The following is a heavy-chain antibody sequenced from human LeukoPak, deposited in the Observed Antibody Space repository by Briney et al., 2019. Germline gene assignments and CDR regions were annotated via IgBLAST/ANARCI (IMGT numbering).Heavy chain of an antibody. V-gene: IGHV1-69*13. D-gene: IGHD2-15*01. CDR2: IIPIFGTA. Sequence: ASVKVSCKASGRTFSSYAIRWVRQAPGQGLEWMGGIIPIFGTANYAQKFQGRVTITADESTSTAYMELSSLRSEDTAVYYCARANLEFGGSPQVYYYYGMDVWGKGTTVTVSS. J-gene: IGHJ6*04. CDR1: GRTFSSYA. CDR3: ARANLEFGGSPQVYYYYGMDV.